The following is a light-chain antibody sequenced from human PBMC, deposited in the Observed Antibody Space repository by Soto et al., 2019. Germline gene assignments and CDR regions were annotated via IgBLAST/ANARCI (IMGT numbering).Light chain of an antibody. CDR2: EVN. Sequence: QFALAQPPSASGSPGQSVAISCTGTSSDVGGYNYVSWYQQHPGKAPKLMIYEVNKRPSGVPDRFSGSKSGNTASLTVSGLQAEDEADYYCSSYAGSSNVFGTGTKVT. V-gene: IGLV2-8*01. CDR3: SSYAGSSNV. CDR1: SSDVGGYNY. J-gene: IGLJ1*01.